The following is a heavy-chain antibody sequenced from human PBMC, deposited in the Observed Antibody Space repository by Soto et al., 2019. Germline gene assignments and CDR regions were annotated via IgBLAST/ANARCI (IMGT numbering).Heavy chain of an antibody. Sequence: GGSLRLSCAASGFTFSNAWMSWVRQAPGKGLEWVGRIKSKTDGGTPDYAAPVKGRFTISRDDSKNTLYLQMNSLKTEDTAVYYCTTLSRSYYDAFDIWGQGTMVTVSS. CDR2: IKSKTDGGTP. J-gene: IGHJ3*02. CDR1: GFTFSNAW. D-gene: IGHD2-8*01. V-gene: IGHV3-15*01. CDR3: TTLSRSYYDAFDI.